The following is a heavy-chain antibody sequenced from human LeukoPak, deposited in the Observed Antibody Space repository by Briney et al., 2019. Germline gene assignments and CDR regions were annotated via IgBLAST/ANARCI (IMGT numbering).Heavy chain of an antibody. CDR1: GYTFTSYG. Sequence: ASVKVSCKASGYTFTSYGISWVRQAPGQGLEWMGWISAYNGNTNYAQKLQGRVTMTTDTSASTAYMELRSLRSDDTAVYYCARDPRLYGYDFWSGTFDYWGQGTLVTVSS. D-gene: IGHD3-3*01. CDR3: ARDPRLYGYDFWSGTFDY. CDR2: ISAYNGNT. V-gene: IGHV1-18*01. J-gene: IGHJ4*02.